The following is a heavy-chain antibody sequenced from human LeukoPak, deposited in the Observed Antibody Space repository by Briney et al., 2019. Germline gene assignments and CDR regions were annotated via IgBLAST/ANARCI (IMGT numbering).Heavy chain of an antibody. J-gene: IGHJ5*02. CDR3: AGTYCSGGSCYPNWFYP. V-gene: IGHV1-2*02. Sequence: ASVKVSCKASGYTFTGYYMQWVRQAPGQGLEWMGWINPNSGGTNYAQKFQGRVTMTRDTSISTAYMELSRLRSDDTAVYYCAGTYCSGGSCYPNWFYPWGQGTLVTVSS. CDR1: GYTFTGYY. D-gene: IGHD2-15*01. CDR2: INPNSGGT.